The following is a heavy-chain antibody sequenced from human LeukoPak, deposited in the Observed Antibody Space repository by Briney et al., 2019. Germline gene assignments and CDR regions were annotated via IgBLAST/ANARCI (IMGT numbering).Heavy chain of an antibody. V-gene: IGHV1-24*01. Sequence: ASVKVSCKVSGYTLTELSMHWVRQAPGKGLEWMGGFDPEDGETIYAQKFQGRVTMTEDTSTNTAYMELSSLRSEDTAVYYCATAQTTVITWWYDYWGQGTLVTVSS. D-gene: IGHD4-17*01. CDR2: FDPEDGET. J-gene: IGHJ4*02. CDR1: GYTLTELS. CDR3: ATAQTTVITWWYDY.